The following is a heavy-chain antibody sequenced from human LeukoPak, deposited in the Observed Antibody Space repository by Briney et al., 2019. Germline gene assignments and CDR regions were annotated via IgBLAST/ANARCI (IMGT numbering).Heavy chain of an antibody. D-gene: IGHD2-2*01. CDR3: ARLVAYCSSTSCSFDY. Sequence: SETLSLTCSVSGGSTSSSSYYWGWIRQPPGKGLEWIGSVYYSGSTYYNPSLKSRVTISVDTSRNQLSLRLSSVTAADTAVYYCARLVAYCSSTSCSFDYWGQGTLVTVSS. J-gene: IGHJ4*02. CDR1: GGSTSSSSYY. V-gene: IGHV4-39*01. CDR2: VYYSGST.